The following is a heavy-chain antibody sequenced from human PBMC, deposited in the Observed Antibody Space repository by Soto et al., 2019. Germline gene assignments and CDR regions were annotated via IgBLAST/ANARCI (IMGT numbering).Heavy chain of an antibody. V-gene: IGHV4-59*01. CDR3: ARDPGGRFDS. J-gene: IGHJ4*02. CDR2: IYYSGST. D-gene: IGHD1-26*01. CDR1: GGSIINYY. Sequence: SETLSLTCTVSGGSIINYYWILIRQPPGGGLEWIGYIYYSGSTNYNPALKSRLTISVGTSRKEFSLRLTSVTAADSAVYYCARDPGGRFDSWGQGTLVTVSS.